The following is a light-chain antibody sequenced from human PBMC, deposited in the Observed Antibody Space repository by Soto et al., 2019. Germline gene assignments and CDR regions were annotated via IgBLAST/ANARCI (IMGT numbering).Light chain of an antibody. CDR1: SSDVGGYNY. V-gene: IGLV2-8*01. J-gene: IGLJ1*01. CDR2: DVS. CDR3: SSYAGTHIV. Sequence: LTQPPSASGSPGQSVAISCTGTSSDVGGYNYVSWYQQHPGKAPKLMIYDVSKRPSGVPDRFSGSKSGNTASLTVSGLQAEDEADYYCSSYAGTHIVFVTGTKVTVL.